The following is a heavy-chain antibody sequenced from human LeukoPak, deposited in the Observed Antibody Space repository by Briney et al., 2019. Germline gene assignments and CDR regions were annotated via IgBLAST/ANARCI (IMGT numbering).Heavy chain of an antibody. Sequence: PGGSLRLSCAASGFTFSSYAMHWVRQAPGKGLEWVTVISYDGSNKYYADSVKGRFTISRDNSKNTLYLQMNSLRAEDTAVYYCAKGGTYRDYFDYWGQGTLVTVSS. V-gene: IGHV3-30*18. CDR3: AKGGTYRDYFDY. J-gene: IGHJ4*02. CDR1: GFTFSSYA. CDR2: ISYDGSNK. D-gene: IGHD3-16*01.